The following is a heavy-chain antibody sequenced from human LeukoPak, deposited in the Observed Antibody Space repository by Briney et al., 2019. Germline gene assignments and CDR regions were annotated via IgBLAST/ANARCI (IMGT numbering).Heavy chain of an antibody. CDR2: INHSGST. J-gene: IGHJ5*02. Sequence: SETLSLTCAVYGGSFSGYYWSWIRQPPGKGLEWIGEINHSGSTNYNPSLKSRVTISVDTSKNQFSLKLSSVTAADTAVYYCARGRVVTWGRWFDPWGQGTLVTVSS. CDR3: ARGRVVTWGRWFDP. V-gene: IGHV4-34*01. CDR1: GGSFSGYY. D-gene: IGHD4-23*01.